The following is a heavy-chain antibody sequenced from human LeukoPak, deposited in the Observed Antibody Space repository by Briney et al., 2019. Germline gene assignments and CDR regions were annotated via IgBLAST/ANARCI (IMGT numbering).Heavy chain of an antibody. D-gene: IGHD3-9*01. CDR2: ICSGGST. V-gene: IGHV3-66*01. Sequence: GGSLRLSCAASGFTVSSNYMSWVRQAPGKGLEWVSVICSGGSTYYADSVKGRFTISRDNSKNTLYLQMNSLRAEDTAVYYCARAGSAVRYFDWLLIDYWGQGTLVTVSS. CDR1: GFTVSSNY. J-gene: IGHJ4*02. CDR3: ARAGSAVRYFDWLLIDY.